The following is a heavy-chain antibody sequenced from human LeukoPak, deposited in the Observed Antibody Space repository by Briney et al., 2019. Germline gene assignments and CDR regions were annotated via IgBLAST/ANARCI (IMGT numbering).Heavy chain of an antibody. CDR2: IWYGGSNK. CDR1: GFTFSSYG. CDR3: ATGGKYSSSWPLDY. D-gene: IGHD6-13*01. Sequence: GRSLRLSCAASGFTFSSYGMHWVRQAPGKGLEWVAVIWYGGSNKYYADSVKGRFTISRDNSKNTLYLQMNSLRAEDTAVYYCATGGKYSSSWPLDYWGQGTLVTVSS. J-gene: IGHJ4*02. V-gene: IGHV3-33*01.